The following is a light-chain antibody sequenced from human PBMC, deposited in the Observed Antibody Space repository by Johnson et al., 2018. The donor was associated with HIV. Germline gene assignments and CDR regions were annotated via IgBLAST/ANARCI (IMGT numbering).Light chain of an antibody. CDR1: NSNIGNNY. Sequence: HSVLTQPPSVSAAPGQKVTISCSGSNSNIGNNYISWYQHLPGTAPKLLIYENNKRPSGIPDRFSGSKSGTSATLGITGLQTGDEADYYCGTWDSSLSAYVFGTGTKVTVL. J-gene: IGLJ1*01. V-gene: IGLV1-51*02. CDR2: ENN. CDR3: GTWDSSLSAYV.